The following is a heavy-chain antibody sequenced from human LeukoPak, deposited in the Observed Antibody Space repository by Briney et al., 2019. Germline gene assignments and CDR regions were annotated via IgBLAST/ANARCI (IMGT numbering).Heavy chain of an antibody. CDR2: IAYDGSRA. CDR3: TRYNNDHFDY. J-gene: IGHJ4*02. Sequence: GGSLRLSCAGSGFTLGGYGMHWFRQTPGKGLEWVAVIAYDGSRAFYADSVKGRFTISRDNSKNTMSVQMDDLRAEDTAVYYCTRYNNDHFDYWGQGTLVTVSS. CDR1: GFTLGGYG. D-gene: IGHD1-14*01. V-gene: IGHV3-33*01.